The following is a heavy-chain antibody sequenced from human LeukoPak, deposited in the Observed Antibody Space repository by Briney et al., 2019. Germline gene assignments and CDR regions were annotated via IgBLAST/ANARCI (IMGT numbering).Heavy chain of an antibody. CDR1: GLTFSSYA. CDR3: AKETVVVITSEYDDY. J-gene: IGHJ4*02. Sequence: PGGSLRLSCAASGLTFSSYAMSWVRQAPGKGLEWVSAISGSGGSTYYADSVKGRFAISRDNSKNTLYLQMNSLRAEDTAVYYCAKETVVVITSEYDDYWGQGTLVTVSS. V-gene: IGHV3-23*01. CDR2: ISGSGGST. D-gene: IGHD3-22*01.